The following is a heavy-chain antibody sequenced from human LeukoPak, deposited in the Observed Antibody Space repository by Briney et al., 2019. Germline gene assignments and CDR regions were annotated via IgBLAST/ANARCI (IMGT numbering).Heavy chain of an antibody. D-gene: IGHD4-17*01. CDR2: IYYSGST. CDR1: GGSISSGGYY. J-gene: IGHJ4*02. CDR3: AREPDGEHFDY. Sequence: SETLPLTCTVSGGSISSGGYYWSWIRQHPGKGLEWIGYIYYSGSTYYNPSLKSRVTISVDTSKNQFSLKLSSVTAADTAVYYCAREPDGEHFDYWGQGTLVTVSS. V-gene: IGHV4-31*03.